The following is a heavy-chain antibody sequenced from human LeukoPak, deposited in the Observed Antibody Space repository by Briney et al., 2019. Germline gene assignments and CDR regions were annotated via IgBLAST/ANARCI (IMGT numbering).Heavy chain of an antibody. Sequence: ASVKVSCKASGYTFTSYDINWVRQATGQGLEWMGWMNPNSGNTGYAQKFQGRVTMTRNTSISTAYMELSSLRSEDTAVYYCARGQDYYNWFDPWGQGTLVTVSS. CDR1: GYTFTSYD. J-gene: IGHJ5*02. V-gene: IGHV1-8*01. D-gene: IGHD2/OR15-2a*01. CDR2: MNPNSGNT. CDR3: ARGQDYYNWFDP.